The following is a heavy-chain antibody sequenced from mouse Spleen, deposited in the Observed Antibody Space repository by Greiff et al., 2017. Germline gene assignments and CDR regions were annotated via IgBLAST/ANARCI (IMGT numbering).Heavy chain of an antibody. CDR3: ARRYDYEYFDV. J-gene: IGHJ1*01. V-gene: IGHV5-9-3*01. Sequence: EVQGVESGGGLVKPGGSLKLSCAASGFTFSSYAMSWVRQTPEKRLEWVATISSGGSYTYYPDSVKGRFTISRDNAKNTLYLQMSSLRSEDTAMYYCARRYDYEYFDVWGAGTTVTVSS. CDR1: GFTFSSYA. D-gene: IGHD2-4*01. CDR2: ISSGGSYT.